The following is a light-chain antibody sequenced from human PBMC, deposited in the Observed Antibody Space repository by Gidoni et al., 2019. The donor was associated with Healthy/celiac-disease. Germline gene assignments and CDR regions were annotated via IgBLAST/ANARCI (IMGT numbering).Light chain of an antibody. CDR2: GAS. J-gene: IGKJ1*01. Sequence: EIVLTQSPGTLSLSPGERAPLSCRASQSVSSSYLAWYQQTPRQAPRLLIYGASSRATGIPDRFSGSGSGTDFTLTISRLEPEDFAVYYCQQYGSSPPVTFGQGTKVEIK. CDR1: QSVSSSY. V-gene: IGKV3-20*01. CDR3: QQYGSSPPVT.